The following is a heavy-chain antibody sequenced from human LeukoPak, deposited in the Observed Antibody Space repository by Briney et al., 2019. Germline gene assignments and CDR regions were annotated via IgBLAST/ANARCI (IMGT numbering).Heavy chain of an antibody. CDR2: IDSDGSSI. CDR1: GFTFSSFW. Sequence: GGSLRLSCAASGFTFSSFWMHWVRQAPGKGLVWVSRIDSDGSSISYADSVKGRFTISRDNAKNTVYLEMNSLRAEDTAVYYCVRGQLWSYYHDYWGQGTLVTVSS. V-gene: IGHV3-74*01. J-gene: IGHJ4*02. CDR3: VRGQLWSYYHDY. D-gene: IGHD5-18*01.